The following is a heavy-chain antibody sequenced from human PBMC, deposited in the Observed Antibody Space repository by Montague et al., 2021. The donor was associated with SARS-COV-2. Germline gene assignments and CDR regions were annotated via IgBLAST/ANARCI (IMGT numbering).Heavy chain of an antibody. J-gene: IGHJ4*02. CDR1: GGSLSSSSYY. CDR2: IDYSGST. Sequence: SETLSPTCTVSGGSLSSSSYYWGWIREPPGKGLEWIGTIDYSGSTYYXPSVKSRVTISVDTSKNQFSLKLSSVTAADTAVYCCARGWFSPMLVVVIRGPFDYWGQGALVTVSS. CDR3: ARGWFSPMLVVVIRGPFDY. V-gene: IGHV4-39*07. D-gene: IGHD3-22*01.